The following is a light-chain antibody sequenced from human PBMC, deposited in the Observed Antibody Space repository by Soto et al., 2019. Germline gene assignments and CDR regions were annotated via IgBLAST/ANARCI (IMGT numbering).Light chain of an antibody. V-gene: IGLV1-47*01. CDR2: RNN. Sequence: QSVLTQPPSASGTPGQRVTISCSGSSSNIGSNFIYWYQQLPGTAPKLLIDRNNQRPSGVPDRFSGSKSGTSASLAISGLRSEDEGDYHCAAWDDSLSGVVFGGGTSSPS. CDR1: SSNIGSNF. CDR3: AAWDDSLSGVV. J-gene: IGLJ2*01.